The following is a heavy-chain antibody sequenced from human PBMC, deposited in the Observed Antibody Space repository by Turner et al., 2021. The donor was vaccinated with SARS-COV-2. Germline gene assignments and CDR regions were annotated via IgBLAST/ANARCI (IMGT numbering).Heavy chain of an antibody. D-gene: IGHD1-26*01. J-gene: IGHJ3*02. CDR3: ARAYSGSYFGAFDI. CDR1: GFTFRVYA. V-gene: IGHV3-30-3*01. Sequence: QVQLVESGGGVVQPGRSLGLSCSSSGFTFRVYAMHWFRQAPGKGLECVALISFYGSNEYYAYSVKGRFTISRDKSKNSLYLQMNSLRAEDTSVYYCARAYSGSYFGAFDIWGQGTMVTISS. CDR2: ISFYGSNE.